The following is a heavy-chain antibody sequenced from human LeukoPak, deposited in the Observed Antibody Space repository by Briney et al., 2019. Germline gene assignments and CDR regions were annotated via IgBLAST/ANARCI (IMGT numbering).Heavy chain of an antibody. CDR3: ARDGYSSGYYYFDY. Sequence: ASVKVSCKASGYTFTSYAMHWVRQAPGQRLEWMGWINAGNGNTKYAQKFQGRVTITRDTSASTAYMELSSLRSEDTAVYYCARDGYSSGYYYFDYWGQGTLVTVSS. D-gene: IGHD6-19*01. J-gene: IGHJ4*02. CDR2: INAGNGNT. CDR1: GYTFTSYA. V-gene: IGHV1-3*01.